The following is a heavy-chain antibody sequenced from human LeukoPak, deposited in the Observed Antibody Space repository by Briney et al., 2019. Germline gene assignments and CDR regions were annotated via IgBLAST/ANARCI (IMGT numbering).Heavy chain of an antibody. J-gene: IGHJ4*02. Sequence: ASVKVSCKASGYTFTSYGISWVRQAPGQGLEWMGGIIPIFGTANYAQKFQGRVTITTDESTSTAYMELSSLRSEDTAVYYCARDLGYSYGYRFDYWGQGTLVTVSS. D-gene: IGHD5-18*01. CDR3: ARDLGYSYGYRFDY. CDR1: GYTFTSYG. CDR2: IIPIFGTA. V-gene: IGHV1-69*05.